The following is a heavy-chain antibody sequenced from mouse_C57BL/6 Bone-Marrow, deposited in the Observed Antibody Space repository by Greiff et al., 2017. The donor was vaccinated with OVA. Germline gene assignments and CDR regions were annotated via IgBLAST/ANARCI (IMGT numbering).Heavy chain of an antibody. CDR2: LDPHSGGT. Sequence: QVQLQQPGAELVKPGASVKLSCKASGYTFTSYWMHWVKQRPGRGLEWIGRLDPHSGGTKYNEKFKSKATLTVDKPSSTAYMQLSSLTSEDSAVYYCAKRVVWDWYFDVWGTGTTVTVSS. V-gene: IGHV1-72*01. CDR1: GYTFTSYW. J-gene: IGHJ1*03. D-gene: IGHD1-1*02. CDR3: AKRVVWDWYFDV.